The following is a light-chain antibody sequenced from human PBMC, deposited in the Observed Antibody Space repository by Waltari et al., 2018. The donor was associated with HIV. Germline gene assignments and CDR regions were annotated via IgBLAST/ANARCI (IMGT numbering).Light chain of an antibody. CDR3: NSRDSTSNHLKV. CDR1: SLRGYY. Sequence: SSELTQDPAVSVALGQTVRIPCHGDSLRGYYAGWYQQKPGQAPVLVIYGKNNRPSGIPDRFSGSNSGNTAFLTIAGAQAEDEADYYCNSRDSTSNHLKVFGTGTKVTVL. V-gene: IGLV3-19*01. CDR2: GKN. J-gene: IGLJ1*01.